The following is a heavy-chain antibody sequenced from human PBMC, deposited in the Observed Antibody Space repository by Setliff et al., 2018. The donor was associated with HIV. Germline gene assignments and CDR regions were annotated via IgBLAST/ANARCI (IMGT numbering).Heavy chain of an antibody. J-gene: IGHJ4*02. CDR1: GFTYRTFS. CDR2: ITGSGSTT. V-gene: IGHV3-23*01. CDR3: AKSDYNYNNLARPNYFDF. D-gene: IGHD5-12*01. Sequence: GESLKISCAASGFTYRTFSMSWVRQAPGKGLEWVSAITGSGSTTYYTDSVKGRFTISRDNSNNTLFLHMDNLRAEDTAIYYCAKSDYNYNNLARPNYFDFWGQGTLVTVSS.